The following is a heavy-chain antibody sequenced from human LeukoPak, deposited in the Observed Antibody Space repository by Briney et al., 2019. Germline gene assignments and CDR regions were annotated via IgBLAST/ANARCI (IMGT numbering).Heavy chain of an antibody. D-gene: IGHD3-9*01. CDR3: AKEGDYDILTGYYPLDFDY. J-gene: IGHJ4*02. V-gene: IGHV3-23*01. CDR1: GFTFSSYA. Sequence: GGSLRLSCAASGFTFSSYAMSWVRQAPGKGLEWVSAISGSGGSTYYADSVKGRFTISSDNSKNTLYLQMNSLRAEDTAVYYCAKEGDYDILTGYYPLDFDYWGQGTLVTVSS. CDR2: ISGSGGST.